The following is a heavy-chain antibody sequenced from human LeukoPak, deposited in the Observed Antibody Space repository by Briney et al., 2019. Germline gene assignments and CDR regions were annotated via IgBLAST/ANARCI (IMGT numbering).Heavy chain of an antibody. J-gene: IGHJ3*02. V-gene: IGHV4-4*07. CDR3: ARGTVPNAFDI. CDR2: IYNSGNT. D-gene: IGHD1/OR15-1a*01. CDR1: VGSIRTYY. Sequence: SETPSLTRTVSVGSIRTYYGSWIRQPAGEGLQWIGRIYNSGNTNYNLSLKSRVTMSVDTYKNQFSLKLSSVPAADTAVYFCARGTVPNAFDIWGQGTMVTVS.